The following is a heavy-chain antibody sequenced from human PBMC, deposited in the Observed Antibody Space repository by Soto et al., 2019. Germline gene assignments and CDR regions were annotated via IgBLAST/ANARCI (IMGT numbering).Heavy chain of an antibody. D-gene: IGHD3-9*01. J-gene: IGHJ6*02. V-gene: IGHV4-39*01. CDR2: TYYSGST. CDR1: GGSVNDVTHY. CDR3: ASARYFGVDV. Sequence: SETLSLTCSVSGGSVNDVTHYWAWIRQPPGKGLEWIATTYYSGSTHYNSSLKSRATISVDTSQNQFSLELTSVTAADTAVYHCASARYFGVDVWGQGTTVTVSS.